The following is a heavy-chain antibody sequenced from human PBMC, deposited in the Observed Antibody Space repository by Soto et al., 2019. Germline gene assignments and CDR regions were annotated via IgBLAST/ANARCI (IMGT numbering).Heavy chain of an antibody. CDR3: GRRYGSAFDI. D-gene: IGHD4-17*01. J-gene: IGHJ3*02. Sequence: SETLSLTCTVSGGSIRSYYLSWIRQPPGKGLEWIGYIFYSGSTNYNPSLKSRVTISVDTSKNQFSLKLSSVTAADTAVHYCGRRYGSAFDIWGHGTMVTVSS. CDR2: IFYSGST. CDR1: GGSIRSYY. V-gene: IGHV4-59*01.